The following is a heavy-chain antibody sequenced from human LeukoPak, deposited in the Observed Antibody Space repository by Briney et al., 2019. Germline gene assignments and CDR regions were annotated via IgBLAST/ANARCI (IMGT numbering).Heavy chain of an antibody. CDR2: VNSDGSTT. D-gene: IGHD4-17*01. CDR1: GFTFSSYW. V-gene: IGHV3-74*01. Sequence: GGSLRLSCAASGFTFSSYWMHWVRQAPGKGLVWVSRVNSDGSTTDYADSVKGRFTISRDNAKNTLYLQMNSLRADDTAIYYCTRNVLGYGDWDIWGQGTLVTVSS. CDR3: TRNVLGYGDWDI. J-gene: IGHJ4*02.